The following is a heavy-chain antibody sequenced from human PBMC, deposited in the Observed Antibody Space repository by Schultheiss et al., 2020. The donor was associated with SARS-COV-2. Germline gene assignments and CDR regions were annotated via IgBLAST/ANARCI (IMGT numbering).Heavy chain of an antibody. V-gene: IGHV6-1*01. D-gene: IGHD4-11*01. CDR2: TYYRSKWYN. CDR3: ARDRVPDIGPLTVTHYYYYGMDV. Sequence: SQTLSLTCAISGDSVSSNSAAWNWIRQSPSRGLEWLGRTYYRSKWYNDYAVSVKSRITINPDTSKNQFSLQLNSVTPEDTAVYYCARDRVPDIGPLTVTHYYYYGMDVWGQGTTVTVSS. CDR1: GDSVSSNSAA. J-gene: IGHJ6*02.